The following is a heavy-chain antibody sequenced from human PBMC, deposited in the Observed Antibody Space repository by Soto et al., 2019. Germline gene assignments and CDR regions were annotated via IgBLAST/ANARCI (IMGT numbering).Heavy chain of an antibody. V-gene: IGHV1-18*01. CDR3: ARDNGGSGSYYSPNWFDP. Sequence: ASVKVSCKASGYTFTRYGIHWVRQAPGQRLEWMGWINAANGNTNYAQKLQGRVTMTTDTSTSTAYMELRSLRSDDTAVYYCARDNGGSGSYYSPNWFDPWGQGTLVTGS. CDR2: INAANGNT. CDR1: GYTFTRYG. D-gene: IGHD3-10*01. J-gene: IGHJ5*02.